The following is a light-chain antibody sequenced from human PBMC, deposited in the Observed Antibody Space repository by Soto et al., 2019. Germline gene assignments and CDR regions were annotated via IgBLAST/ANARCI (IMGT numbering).Light chain of an antibody. V-gene: IGKV3-20*01. CDR1: QSVSSYY. Sequence: EIVLTQSPGTLSLSPGERATLSCRASQSVSSYYLAWYQQKPGQAPRLLIYAASSRATGIPDRFSGGGSGTAFTLTISRLEPEDFAVYYWQQCGSSPWTFGQGTKVEIK. CDR3: QQCGSSPWT. J-gene: IGKJ1*01. CDR2: AAS.